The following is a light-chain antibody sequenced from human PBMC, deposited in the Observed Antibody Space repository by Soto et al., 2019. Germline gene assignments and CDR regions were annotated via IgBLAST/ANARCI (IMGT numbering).Light chain of an antibody. CDR2: GNS. Sequence: QSVLTQPPSVSGAPGQRVTISCTGSSSNIGAGYDVHWYQQLPGTAPKLLIYGNSNRPSGVPDRFSGSKSGTSASLAITGLQAEDEADYSCFSYSTSSSLYVFGSGTKLTVL. CDR1: SSNIGAGYD. V-gene: IGLV1-40*01. CDR3: FSYSTSSSLYV. J-gene: IGLJ1*01.